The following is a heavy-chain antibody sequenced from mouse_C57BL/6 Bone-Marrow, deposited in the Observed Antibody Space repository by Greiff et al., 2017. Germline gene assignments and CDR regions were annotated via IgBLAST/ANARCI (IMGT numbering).Heavy chain of an antibody. J-gene: IGHJ2*01. CDR3: ARRGYYSLYSFDY. CDR2: ISSGGSYT. Sequence: EVKVVESGGDLVKPGGSLKLSCAASGFTFSSYGMSWVRQTPDKRLEWVATISSGGSYTYYPDSVKGRFTISRDNAKNTLYLQMSSLKSEDTSMYYCARRGYYSLYSFDYWGHGATLTVSS. V-gene: IGHV5-6*02. CDR1: GFTFSSYG. D-gene: IGHD2-3*01.